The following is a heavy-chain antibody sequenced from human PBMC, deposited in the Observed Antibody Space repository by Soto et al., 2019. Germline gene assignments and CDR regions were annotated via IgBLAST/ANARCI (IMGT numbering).Heavy chain of an antibody. D-gene: IGHD1-26*01. CDR3: ASDLLGRVDV. J-gene: IGHJ6*02. CDR2: MNEDGGTR. Sequence: EVQLVESGGGLVRPGGSLRLSCEASGFTFSSYWMHWVRQAPGKGLVWVSRMNEDGGTRDYADSVKGRFTISRDNAKNTFYLKMNGLGVEDTAVYYCASDLLGRVDVWGQGTTVTVSS. CDR1: GFTFSSYW. V-gene: IGHV3-74*02.